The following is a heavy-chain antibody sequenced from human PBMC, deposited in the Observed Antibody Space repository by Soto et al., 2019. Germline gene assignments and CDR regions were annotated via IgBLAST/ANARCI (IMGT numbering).Heavy chain of an antibody. CDR3: ARGTGAMVRGNLGY. CDR2: IIPIFGTA. V-gene: IGHV1-69*01. CDR1: GGTFSSYA. J-gene: IGHJ4*02. Sequence: QVQLVQSGAEVKKPGSSVKVSCKASGGTFSSYAISWVRQAPGHGLEWMGGIIPIFGTATYAQKFQGRVTITADESTSTAYMELSSLRSEDTAVYYCARGTGAMVRGNLGYWGQGTLVTVSS. D-gene: IGHD3-10*01.